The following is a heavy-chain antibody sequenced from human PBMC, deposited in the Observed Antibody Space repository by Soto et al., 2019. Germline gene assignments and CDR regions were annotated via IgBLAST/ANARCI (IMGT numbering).Heavy chain of an antibody. Sequence: SETLSLTCTVSGGSISSYYWSWIRQPPGKGLEWIGYIYYSGSTNYNPSLKSRVTISVDTSKNQFSLKLSSVTAADTAVYYCAREGRVAVAGWWYFDLWGRGTLVTVSS. D-gene: IGHD6-19*01. CDR2: IYYSGST. CDR3: AREGRVAVAGWWYFDL. J-gene: IGHJ2*01. CDR1: GGSISSYY. V-gene: IGHV4-59*01.